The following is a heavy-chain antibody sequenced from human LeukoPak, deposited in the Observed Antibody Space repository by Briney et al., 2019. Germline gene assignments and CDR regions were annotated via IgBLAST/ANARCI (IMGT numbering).Heavy chain of an antibody. CDR3: ASLFSSGPLGGP. D-gene: IGHD3-22*01. Sequence: GASVKVSCKASGYTFTSYGISWVRQAPGQGLEWMGIINTSGGSTSYAQKFQGRATMTRDTSTSTVYMELSSLRSEDTAVYYCASLFSSGPLGGPWGQGTLVTVSS. V-gene: IGHV1-46*01. CDR1: GYTFTSYG. CDR2: INTSGGST. J-gene: IGHJ5*02.